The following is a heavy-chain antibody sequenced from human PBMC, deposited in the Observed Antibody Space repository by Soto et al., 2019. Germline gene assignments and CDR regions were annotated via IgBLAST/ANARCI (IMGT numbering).Heavy chain of an antibody. CDR3: ARDEHDYVWGSNPYYYYGMDV. Sequence: GASVKVSCKASGYTFTSYGISWVRQAPGQGLEWMGWISAYNGNTNYAQKLQGRVTMTTDTSTSTAYMELRSLRSDDTAVYYCARDEHDYVWGSNPYYYYGMDVWGQGTTVTVSS. CDR1: GYTFTSYG. J-gene: IGHJ6*02. CDR2: ISAYNGNT. V-gene: IGHV1-18*01. D-gene: IGHD3-16*01.